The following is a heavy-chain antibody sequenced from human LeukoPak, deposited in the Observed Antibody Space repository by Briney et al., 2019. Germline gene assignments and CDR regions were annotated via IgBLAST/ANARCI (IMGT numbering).Heavy chain of an antibody. CDR3: VRSKSGTYGWFDP. CDR2: IYYTGST. D-gene: IGHD4-17*01. J-gene: IGHJ5*02. V-gene: IGHV4-59*01. Sequence: SETLSLTCTVSGGSISGYYWSWLRQPPGKGLEWIGYIYYTGSTNYNPSLKSRVIISVDTSKNQFSLKVSSVTAADTAVYYCVRSKSGTYGWFDPWGQGTLVTVSS. CDR1: GGSISGYY.